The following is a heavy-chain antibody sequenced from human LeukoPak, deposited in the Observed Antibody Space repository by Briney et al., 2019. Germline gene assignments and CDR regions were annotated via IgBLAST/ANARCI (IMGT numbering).Heavy chain of an antibody. CDR3: ARGTVDSSSWLYYYYYYGMDV. CDR2: IYYTGST. D-gene: IGHD6-13*01. Sequence: PSETLSLTCTVSGGSISSRTYYWGWIRQPPGKGLEWIGSIYYTGSTFYNPSLKSRVTISVDTSKNQFSLKLSSVTAADTAVYYCARGTVDSSSWLYYYYYYGMDVWGQGTTVTVSS. J-gene: IGHJ6*02. CDR1: GGSISSRTYY. V-gene: IGHV4-39*07.